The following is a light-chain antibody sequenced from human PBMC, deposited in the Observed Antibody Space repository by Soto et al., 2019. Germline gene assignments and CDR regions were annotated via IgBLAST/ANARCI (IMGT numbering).Light chain of an antibody. Sequence: DIQMTQSPSTLSASVGDRVTITCRASQSISSWLAWYQQKPGKAPMLLIYKASSLESGVPSRFSGSGSGTEFTLTISSLQPDDSATYYCQQYNTYSLTFGGGTKVEIK. V-gene: IGKV1-5*03. CDR1: QSISSW. CDR3: QQYNTYSLT. CDR2: KAS. J-gene: IGKJ4*01.